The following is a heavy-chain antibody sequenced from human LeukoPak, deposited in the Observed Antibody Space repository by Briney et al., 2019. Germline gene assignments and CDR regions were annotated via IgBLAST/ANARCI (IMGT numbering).Heavy chain of an antibody. CDR1: GFSVSGIH. J-gene: IGHJ1*01. Sequence: PGGSLRLSCAASGFSVSGIHMNWVRQAPGKDLEWVSGLYSGGATYYADSVKGRFTISRDNSKNTLFLQMDSLRVDDTAVYYCARDLDDYNTLPPVFQHWGQGTLVTVSS. V-gene: IGHV3-53*01. D-gene: IGHD5-24*01. CDR2: LYSGGAT. CDR3: ARDLDDYNTLPPVFQH.